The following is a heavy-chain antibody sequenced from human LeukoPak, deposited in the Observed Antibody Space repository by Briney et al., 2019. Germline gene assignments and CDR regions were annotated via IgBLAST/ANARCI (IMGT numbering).Heavy chain of an antibody. Sequence: GALRLFCSGLGFTLSRHKIRWVRPAPGKGLEWVSSISSSSSYIYYADSVKGRFTISRDNAKNSLYLQMNSLRAVDTAVYYCATLLREDYWGQGTLVTVSS. V-gene: IGHV3-21*01. D-gene: IGHD2/OR15-2a*01. CDR1: GFTLSRHK. J-gene: IGHJ4*02. CDR2: ISSSSSYI. CDR3: ATLLREDY.